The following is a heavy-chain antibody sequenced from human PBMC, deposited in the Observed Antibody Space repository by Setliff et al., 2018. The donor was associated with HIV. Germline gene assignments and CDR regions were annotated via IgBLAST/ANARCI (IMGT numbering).Heavy chain of an antibody. V-gene: IGHV1-69*11. D-gene: IGHD5-12*01. CDR2: IIPILGTT. CDR1: GGTFNNYA. J-gene: IGHJ4*02. CDR3: ARDAGYSGSSWNY. Sequence: SVKVSCKASGGTFNNYAISWLRQAPGQGLVWMGKIIPILGTTNYAQRFQGRVTMTADESTSTVYMELNSLSSEDTAMYYCARDAGYSGSSWNYWGQGTLVTVSS.